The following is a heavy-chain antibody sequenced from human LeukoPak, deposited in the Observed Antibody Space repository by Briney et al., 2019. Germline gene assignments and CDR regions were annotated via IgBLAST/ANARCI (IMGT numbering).Heavy chain of an antibody. V-gene: IGHV3-66*01. CDR2: IYSGGST. Sequence: GGSLRLSCAASGFTVSSNYMSWVRQAPGKGLEWVSVIYSGGSTYYADSVKGRFTISRDNSKNTLYLQMNSLRAEDTAVYYCARGAGGQWPQYYFDYWGQGTLVTVSS. CDR3: ARGAGGQWPQYYFDY. CDR1: GFTVSSNY. D-gene: IGHD6-19*01. J-gene: IGHJ4*02.